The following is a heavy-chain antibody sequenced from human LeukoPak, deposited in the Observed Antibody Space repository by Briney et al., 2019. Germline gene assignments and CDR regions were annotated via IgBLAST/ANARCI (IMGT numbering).Heavy chain of an antibody. V-gene: IGHV4-59*01. CDR2: IYYSGIT. CDR3: ARMPRTLDDAFDI. CDR1: GDSISSYY. D-gene: IGHD2-2*01. J-gene: IGHJ3*02. Sequence: SETLSLTCTVSGDSISSYYWYWFRQPPGKELEWIACIYYSGITHYNPPLKSRVTISVDTSKNQFSLRLSSVTAADTAVYSCARMPRTLDDAFDIWGPGTMVTVSS.